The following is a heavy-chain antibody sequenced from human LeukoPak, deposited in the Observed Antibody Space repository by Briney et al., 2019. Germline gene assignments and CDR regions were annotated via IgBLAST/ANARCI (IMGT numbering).Heavy chain of an antibody. Sequence: ASVKVSCKASGYTFTSYYMHWVRQAPGQGLEWMGWMNPNSGNTGYAQKLQGRVTMTTDTSTSTAYMELRSLRSDDTAVYYCARATMVRGDPFDYWGQGTLVTVSS. CDR2: MNPNSGNT. CDR1: GYTFTSYY. CDR3: ARATMVRGDPFDY. D-gene: IGHD3-10*01. J-gene: IGHJ4*02. V-gene: IGHV1-18*04.